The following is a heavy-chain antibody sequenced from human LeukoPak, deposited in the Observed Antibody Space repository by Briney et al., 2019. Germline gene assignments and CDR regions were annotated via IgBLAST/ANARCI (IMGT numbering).Heavy chain of an antibody. D-gene: IGHD3-10*01. J-gene: IGHJ4*02. Sequence: GGSLRLSCAASGFTFSSYSMNWVRQAPGKGLEWVSSISSSSSYIYYADSVKGRFTISRDNAKNSLYLQMNSLRAEDTAVYYCAGGPGYYGSGSYSFPYWGQGTLVTVSS. CDR1: GFTFSSYS. CDR2: ISSSSSYI. CDR3: AGGPGYYGSGSYSFPY. V-gene: IGHV3-21*01.